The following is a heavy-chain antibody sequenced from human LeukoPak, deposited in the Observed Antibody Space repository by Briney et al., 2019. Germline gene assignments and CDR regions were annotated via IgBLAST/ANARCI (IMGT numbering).Heavy chain of an antibody. CDR3: ANGQYALDY. CDR1: AFTFHTYS. V-gene: IGHV3-48*01. CDR2: ISSSSVTT. Sequence: GGSLRLSCAASAFTFHTYSMNWVRQAPGKGLEWVSYISSSSVTTFYADSVKGRFTISRDNAKNSLYLQMNSLRAEDTAVYYCANGQYALDYWGQGTLVTVSS. D-gene: IGHD2-2*01. J-gene: IGHJ4*02.